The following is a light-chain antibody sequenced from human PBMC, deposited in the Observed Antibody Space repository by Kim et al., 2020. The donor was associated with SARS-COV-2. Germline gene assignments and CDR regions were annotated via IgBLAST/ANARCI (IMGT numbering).Light chain of an antibody. V-gene: IGKV1-27*01. Sequence: ASVGDRVTITCRASQGIGIYLAWYQQKPGKVPKLLIYSASTLQSGVPSRFSGSGSGTDFILTISSLQPEDVATYYCQKYNNAPQAFGQGTKVDIK. CDR1: QGIGIY. CDR3: QKYNNAPQA. J-gene: IGKJ1*01. CDR2: SAS.